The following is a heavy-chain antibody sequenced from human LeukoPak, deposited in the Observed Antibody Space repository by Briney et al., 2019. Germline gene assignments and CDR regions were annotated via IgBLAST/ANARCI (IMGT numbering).Heavy chain of an antibody. CDR2: IYSGGST. D-gene: IGHD5-24*01. J-gene: IGHJ3*02. Sequence: GGSLRLSCAASGFTVSSNCMSWVRQAPGKGLEWVSFIYSGGSTYYTDSVKGRFTISRDNSKNTLYLQMNSLRAEDTAVYYCAKEAKLTDAFDIWGQGTMVTVSS. V-gene: IGHV3-53*05. CDR1: GFTVSSNC. CDR3: AKEAKLTDAFDI.